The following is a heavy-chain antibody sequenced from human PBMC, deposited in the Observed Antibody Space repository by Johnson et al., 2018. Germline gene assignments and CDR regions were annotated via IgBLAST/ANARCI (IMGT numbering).Heavy chain of an antibody. Sequence: QVQLVESGGGVVQPGRSLRLSCVASGFTLSSYAVHWVRQAPGKGLAWVAVISYDGYNKFYADSVKGRFTISRDTSKNTLYLQMNSVRAEDTAVYYCARVPNDYGDYTDAFDIWGQGTMVTVSS. V-gene: IGHV3-30-3*01. CDR1: GFTLSSYA. CDR3: ARVPNDYGDYTDAFDI. D-gene: IGHD4-17*01. J-gene: IGHJ3*02. CDR2: ISYDGYNK.